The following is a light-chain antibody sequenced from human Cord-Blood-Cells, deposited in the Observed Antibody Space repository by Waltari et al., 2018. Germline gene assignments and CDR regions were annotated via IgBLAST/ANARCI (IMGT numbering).Light chain of an antibody. J-gene: IGLJ3*02. CDR1: SSDVGGYNY. V-gene: IGLV2-14*01. CDR3: SSYTSSSTNWV. Sequence: QSALTQSASVSGSPGQSITISCTGTSSDVGGYNYVSWYQQHPGKAPKLMIYDVSKRPSGVSNRFSGSKSGNTASLTISGLQAEDEADYYCSSYTSSSTNWVFGGGTKLTVL. CDR2: DVS.